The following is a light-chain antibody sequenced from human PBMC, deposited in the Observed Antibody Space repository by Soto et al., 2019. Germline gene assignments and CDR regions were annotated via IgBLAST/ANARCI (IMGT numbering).Light chain of an antibody. CDR3: SSYTSGSTLYV. CDR1: SSDVGSYNY. Sequence: QPASVSGSPGQSITISCTGTSSDVGSYNYVSWYQHHPGKAPRLMIYASSNRPSGVSHRFSGSRSGNTASLTISGLQAEDEADYYCSSYTSGSTLYVFGTGTKLTVL. V-gene: IGLV2-14*01. J-gene: IGLJ1*01. CDR2: ASS.